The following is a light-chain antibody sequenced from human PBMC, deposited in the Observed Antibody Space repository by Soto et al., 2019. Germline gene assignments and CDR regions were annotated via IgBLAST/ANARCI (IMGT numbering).Light chain of an antibody. CDR3: QQYNNWPRT. CDR2: GAS. CDR1: QSVSSD. J-gene: IGKJ1*01. V-gene: IGKV3-15*01. Sequence: IVLTQSPVTLSLSPGERATLSCRASQSVSSDLAWYHQKPGQAPRLLIYGASTRATGIPARFSGSGSGTEFTLTINSLQSEDFAVYYCQQYNNWPRTFGQGTKVDI.